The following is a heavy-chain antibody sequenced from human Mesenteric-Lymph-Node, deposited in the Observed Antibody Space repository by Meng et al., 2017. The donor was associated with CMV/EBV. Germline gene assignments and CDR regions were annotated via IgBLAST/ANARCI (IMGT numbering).Heavy chain of an antibody. CDR1: GFTFSNYA. CDR3: ASGGRGGYYYYYGMDV. CDR2: ISSSSSYI. V-gene: IGHV3-21*01. J-gene: IGHJ6*02. Sequence: GESLKISCAASGFTFSNYAMNWVRQAPGKGLEWVSSISSSSSYIYYADSVKGRFTISRDNAKNSLYLQMNSLRAEDTAVYYCASGGRGGYYYYYGMDVWGQGTTVTVSS. D-gene: IGHD4-23*01.